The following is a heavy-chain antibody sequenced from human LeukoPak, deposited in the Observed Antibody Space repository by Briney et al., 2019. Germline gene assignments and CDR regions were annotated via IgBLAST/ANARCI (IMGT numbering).Heavy chain of an antibody. J-gene: IGHJ4*02. CDR1: GGSISSSTYY. Sequence: SETLSLTCTVSGGSISSSTYYWGWLRQPPGRGLDWIGSVYYSGSTYYNPSLKSRVTMSVDTSKNHFSLKLTSVTAADTAVYYCARHIYDFWSGYFQPRHFDYWGQGTLVTVSS. CDR3: ARHIYDFWSGYFQPRHFDY. D-gene: IGHD3-3*01. CDR2: VYYSGST. V-gene: IGHV4-39*01.